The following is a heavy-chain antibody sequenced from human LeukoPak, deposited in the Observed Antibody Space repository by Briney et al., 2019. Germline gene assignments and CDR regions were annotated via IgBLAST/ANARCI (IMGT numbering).Heavy chain of an antibody. CDR3: ARETLGGQFDY. V-gene: IGHV3-7*01. J-gene: IGHJ4*02. D-gene: IGHD3-16*01. CDR2: IKQDGSEK. CDR1: GFTFSSYW. Sequence: PGGSLRLSCAASGFTFSSYWMSWVRQAPGKGQEWVANIKQDGSEKYYVDSVKGRFTISRDNAKNSLYLQMNSLRAEDTAVYYCARETLGGQFDYWGQGTLVTVSS.